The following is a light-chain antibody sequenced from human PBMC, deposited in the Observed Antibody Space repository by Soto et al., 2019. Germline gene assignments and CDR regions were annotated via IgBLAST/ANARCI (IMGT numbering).Light chain of an antibody. V-gene: IGLV1-40*01. CDR3: QSYDKNLGGKVV. J-gene: IGLJ2*01. CDR2: GNS. Sequence: QSVLTQPPSVSGALGQRVAISCTGTSSNIGDGYDVHWYQQIAGTAPKLLIFGNSNRPSGVPDRFSGSKSGASASLDISGLQADDEADYYCQSYDKNLGGKVVFGGGTQLTVL. CDR1: SSNIGDGYD.